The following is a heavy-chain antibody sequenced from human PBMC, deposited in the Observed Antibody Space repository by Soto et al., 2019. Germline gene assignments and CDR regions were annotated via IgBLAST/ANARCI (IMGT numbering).Heavy chain of an antibody. CDR1: GFTFSSYA. J-gene: IGHJ4*02. D-gene: IGHD3-3*01. Sequence: GGSLRLSCAASGFTFSSYAMSWVRQAPGKGLEWVSAISGSGGSTYYADSVKGRFTISRDNSKTTLYLQMNSLGAEDTAVYYCAKDYDFWSGYLDYWGQGTLVTVSS. V-gene: IGHV3-23*01. CDR3: AKDYDFWSGYLDY. CDR2: ISGSGGST.